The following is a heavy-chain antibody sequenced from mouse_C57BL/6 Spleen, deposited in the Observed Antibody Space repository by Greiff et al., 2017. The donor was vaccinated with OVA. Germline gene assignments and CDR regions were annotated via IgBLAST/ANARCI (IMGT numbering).Heavy chain of an antibody. Sequence: EVQLQQSGPELVKPGASVKISCKASGYTFTDYYMNWVKQSHGKSLEWIGDINPSNGGTNYNEKFKSKATLTVDKSSSTAYMQLSSLTSEDSAVYYCASLYSNPYYFDYWGQGTTLTVSS. CDR2: INPSNGGT. CDR1: GYTFTDYY. V-gene: IGHV1-26*01. J-gene: IGHJ2*01. CDR3: ASLYSNPYYFDY. D-gene: IGHD2-5*01.